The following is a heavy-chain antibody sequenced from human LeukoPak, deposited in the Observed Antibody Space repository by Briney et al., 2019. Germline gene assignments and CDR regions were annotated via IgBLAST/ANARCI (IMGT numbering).Heavy chain of an antibody. J-gene: IGHJ4*02. D-gene: IGHD2-2*01. V-gene: IGHV5-51*01. CDR3: ARRQGCSSTSCPPDS. Sequence: HGESPKISCRGSGYSFTTYWIGWVRQMPGKGLEWMGIIYPGDSDTRYSPSFQGQVTMSADKSINTAYLQWSSLKASDTAMYYCARRQGCSSTSCPPDSWGQGTLVTVSS. CDR1: GYSFTTYW. CDR2: IYPGDSDT.